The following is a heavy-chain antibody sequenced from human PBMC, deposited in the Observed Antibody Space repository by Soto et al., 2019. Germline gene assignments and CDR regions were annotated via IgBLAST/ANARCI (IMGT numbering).Heavy chain of an antibody. Sequence: QVQLVESGGGVVQPGRSLRLSCAASGFTFSSYGMHWVRQAPGKGLEWVAVIWYDGSNKYYADSVKGRFTISRDNSKKKVYREMNSLRAEETAVYYWARERHSSSADLGGMAVWGQGSTVPVSP. CDR1: GFTFSSYG. D-gene: IGHD6-6*01. CDR2: IWYDGSNK. CDR3: ARERHSSSADLGGMAV. J-gene: IGHJ6*01. V-gene: IGHV3-33*01.